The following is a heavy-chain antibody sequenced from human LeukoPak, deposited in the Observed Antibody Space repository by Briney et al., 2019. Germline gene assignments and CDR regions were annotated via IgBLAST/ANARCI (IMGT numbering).Heavy chain of an antibody. J-gene: IGHJ4*02. V-gene: IGHV3-48*02. D-gene: IGHD6-19*01. CDR1: GFTFSSYS. Sequence: GGSLRLSCAASGFTFSSYSINWVRQAPGKGLEWVSYISSSSSTIYYADSVKGRFTISRDNAKNSLYLHMNSLRDEDTAVYYCARDPRIAVAGPYWAFDYWGQGTLVTVSS. CDR2: ISSSSSTI. CDR3: ARDPRIAVAGPYWAFDY.